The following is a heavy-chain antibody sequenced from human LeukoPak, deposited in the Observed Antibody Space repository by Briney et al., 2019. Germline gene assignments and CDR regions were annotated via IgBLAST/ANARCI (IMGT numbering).Heavy chain of an antibody. CDR1: GYSISSGYY. J-gene: IGHJ6*03. Sequence: SETLSLTCTVSGYSISSGYYWGWIRPPPGKGLEWIGSIYHSGSTYYNPSLKSRVTISVDTSKNQFSLKLSSVTAADTAVYYCARGLSFYYYMDVWGKGTTVTVSS. CDR3: ARGLSFYYYMDV. D-gene: IGHD3-16*02. CDR2: IYHSGST. V-gene: IGHV4-38-2*02.